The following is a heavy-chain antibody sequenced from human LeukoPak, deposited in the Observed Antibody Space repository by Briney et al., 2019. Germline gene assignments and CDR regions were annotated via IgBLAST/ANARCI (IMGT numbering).Heavy chain of an antibody. CDR2: ISWNSGSI. D-gene: IGHD2-15*01. CDR3: AKDILRRLLDAFDI. Sequence: QAGGSLRLSCAASGLTFDDYAMHWVRQAPGKGLEWVSGISWNSGSIGYADSVKGRFTISRDNAKNSLYLQMNSLRAEDTALYYCAKDILRRLLDAFDIWGQGTMVTVSS. V-gene: IGHV3-9*01. CDR1: GLTFDDYA. J-gene: IGHJ3*02.